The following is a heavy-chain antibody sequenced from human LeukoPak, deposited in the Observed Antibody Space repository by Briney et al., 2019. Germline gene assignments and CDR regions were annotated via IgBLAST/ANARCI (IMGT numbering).Heavy chain of an antibody. CDR2: IYPGDSDT. V-gene: IGHV5-51*01. D-gene: IGHD2-2*01. J-gene: IGHJ4*02. CDR3: GACSTTCTEFDY. Sequence: GESLKISCQGSGYTFTSYWIGWVRQMPVKGLEWMGSIYPGDSDTKYSPSFQGQVTISADKSISTAYLQWSSLKASDTAMYYCGACSTTCTEFDYWGQGTLVTVSS. CDR1: GYTFTSYW.